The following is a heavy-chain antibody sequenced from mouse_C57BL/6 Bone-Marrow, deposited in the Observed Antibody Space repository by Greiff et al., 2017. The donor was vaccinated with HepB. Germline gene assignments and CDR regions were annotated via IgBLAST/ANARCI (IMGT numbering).Heavy chain of an antibody. J-gene: IGHJ3*01. V-gene: IGHV1-81*01. CDR2: IYPRSGNT. Sequence: QVQLQQSGAELARPGASVKLSCKASGYTFTSYGISGVKQRTGQGLEWIGEIYPRSGNTYYNEKFKGKATLTADKSSSTAYMELRSLTSEDSAVYFCAREDYGNPAWFAYWGQGTLVTVSA. D-gene: IGHD2-1*01. CDR1: GYTFTSYG. CDR3: AREDYGNPAWFAY.